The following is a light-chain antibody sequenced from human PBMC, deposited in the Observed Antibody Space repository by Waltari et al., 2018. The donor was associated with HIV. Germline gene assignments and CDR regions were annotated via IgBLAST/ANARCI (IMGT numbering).Light chain of an antibody. CDR3: CSYAGSESSEV. V-gene: IGLV2-23*02. J-gene: IGLJ2*01. Sequence: QSALTQPASVSGSPGQSITISCTGTSSNLGASNYVSWYQQPPGKAPKLIIYDVTKRPSGVSNRFSGSKSGNTASLTISGLQAEDEADYHCCSYAGSESSEVFGGGTKLTVL. CDR1: SSNLGASNY. CDR2: DVT.